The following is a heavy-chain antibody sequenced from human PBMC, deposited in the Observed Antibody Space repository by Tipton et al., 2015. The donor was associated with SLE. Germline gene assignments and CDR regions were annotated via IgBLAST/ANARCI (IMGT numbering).Heavy chain of an antibody. D-gene: IGHD4-17*01. CDR2: IYYGGGT. CDR3: AKDYNYDYPDYN. J-gene: IGHJ4*02. V-gene: IGHV4-31*03. Sequence: TLSLTCTVSGDSISNGDDYWSWIRQPPGKGLEWIGNIYYGGGTYYNPSLESRVTISLDTSKNQFSLKLNSVTAADTAVYYCAKDYNYDYPDYNWGQGTLVIVSS. CDR1: GDSISNGDDY.